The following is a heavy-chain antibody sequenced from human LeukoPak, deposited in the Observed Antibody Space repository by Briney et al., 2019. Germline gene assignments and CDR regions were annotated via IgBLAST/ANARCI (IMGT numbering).Heavy chain of an antibody. Sequence: GGSLRLSCAASGFTFSNYWMTWVRQAPGKGLEWVANIKKDGREEHYVDSVKGRFAISRDNARNSLFLQMNSLRAEDTAVYYCVRDVSDENDSASRMHLDPWGQGTLVSVSS. J-gene: IGHJ5*02. CDR1: GFTFSNYW. CDR3: VRDVSDENDSASRMHLDP. CDR2: IKKDGREE. V-gene: IGHV3-7*01. D-gene: IGHD2-15*01.